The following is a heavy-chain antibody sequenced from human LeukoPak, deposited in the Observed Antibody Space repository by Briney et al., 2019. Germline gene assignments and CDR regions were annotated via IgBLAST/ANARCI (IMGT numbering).Heavy chain of an antibody. J-gene: IGHJ5*02. Sequence: GASVKVSCKASGYTFTSYDINWVRQAPGQGLEWMGWMNPNSGNTGYAQKFQGRVTMTRNTSISTAYMELSSLRSEDTAVYYCARGRGSGWYDGNWFDPWGQGTLVTVSS. CDR3: ARGRGSGWYDGNWFDP. V-gene: IGHV1-8*01. CDR1: GYTFTSYD. CDR2: MNPNSGNT. D-gene: IGHD6-19*01.